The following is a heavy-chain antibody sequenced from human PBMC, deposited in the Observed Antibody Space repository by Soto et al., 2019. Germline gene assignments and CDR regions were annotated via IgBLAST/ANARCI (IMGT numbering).Heavy chain of an antibody. J-gene: IGHJ5*02. CDR2: INHSGST. D-gene: IGHD2-15*01. V-gene: IGHV4-34*01. CDR1: GGSFSGYY. CDR3: ARDLKEYCSDGKCNWFDP. Sequence: SETLSLTCAVYGGSFSGYYWSWIRQPPGKGLEWIGEINHSGSTNYNPSLKSRVTISFDASKNQISLQVRSATAADAAVYYCARDLKEYCSDGKCNWFDPWGQGTLVTVSS.